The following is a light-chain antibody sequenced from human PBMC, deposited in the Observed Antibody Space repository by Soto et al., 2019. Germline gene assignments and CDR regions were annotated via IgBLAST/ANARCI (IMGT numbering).Light chain of an antibody. CDR3: QQYDNLPWT. Sequence: DIQMTQSPSSLSASVGDRVTITCQASQDIRKYLNWYQQKPGKAPKLLIYDASNLETGVPSRFSGSGCGTDYTFTISSLQPEDIATYYCQQYDNLPWTFGQGTKVEIK. CDR1: QDIRKY. V-gene: IGKV1-33*01. CDR2: DAS. J-gene: IGKJ1*01.